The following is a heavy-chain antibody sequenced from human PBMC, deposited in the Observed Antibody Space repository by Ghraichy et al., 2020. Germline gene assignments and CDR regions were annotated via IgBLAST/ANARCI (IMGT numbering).Heavy chain of an antibody. J-gene: IGHJ6*02. CDR3: ARTRGFLESNGMDV. CDR2: ISSSSSYI. Sequence: GGSLRLSCAASGFTFSSYSMNCVRQAPGKGLEWVSSISSSSSYIYYADSVKGRFTISRDNAKNSLYLQMNSLRAEDTAVYYCARTRGFLESNGMDVWGQGTTVTVSS. V-gene: IGHV3-21*01. D-gene: IGHD3-3*01. CDR1: GFTFSSYS.